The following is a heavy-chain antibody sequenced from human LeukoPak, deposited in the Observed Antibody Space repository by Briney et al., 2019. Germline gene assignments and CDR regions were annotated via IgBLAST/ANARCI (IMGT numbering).Heavy chain of an antibody. CDR3: AKDLHGITMIAITGDYYYGMDV. V-gene: IGHV3-33*06. J-gene: IGHJ6*02. D-gene: IGHD3-22*01. Sequence: GGSLRLYCAASGFAFSSYGMHWLPQAPGKGLEWVAIIWYDATNQYYADSVKGRFTISRYNSKNTLYLQMNSLRAEDTAVYYCAKDLHGITMIAITGDYYYGMDVWGQGTTVTVSS. CDR2: IWYDATNQ. CDR1: GFAFSSYG.